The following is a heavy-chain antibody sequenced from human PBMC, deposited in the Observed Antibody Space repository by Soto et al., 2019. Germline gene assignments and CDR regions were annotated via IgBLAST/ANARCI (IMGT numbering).Heavy chain of an antibody. CDR3: AHSVVAGLGYYFDY. D-gene: IGHD6-19*01. CDR2: IYWDDDK. Sequence: QITLKESGPTLVKPTQTLTLTCTFSGFSLSSTRVAVGWIRQPPGKALEWLALIYWDDDKRYSPFLKSRLTITKATSKNQVVLTMTNMDPVDTATYYCAHSVVAGLGYYFDYWGQGTLGTVSS. J-gene: IGHJ4*02. V-gene: IGHV2-5*02. CDR1: GFSLSSTRVA.